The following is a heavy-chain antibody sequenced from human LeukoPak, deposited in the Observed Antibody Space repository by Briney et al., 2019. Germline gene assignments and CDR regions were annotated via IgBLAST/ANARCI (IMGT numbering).Heavy chain of an antibody. V-gene: IGHV4-34*01. CDR3: ARKATIVGARFDY. J-gene: IGHJ4*02. CDR1: GGSFSGYY. CDR2: INHSGST. Sequence: TSETLSLTCAVYGGSFSGYYWSWIRQPPGKGLEWIGEINHSGSTNYNPSLKSRVTISVDTSKNQFSLKLSSVTAADTAVYYCARKATIVGARFDYGGQGTLVTVSS. D-gene: IGHD1-26*01.